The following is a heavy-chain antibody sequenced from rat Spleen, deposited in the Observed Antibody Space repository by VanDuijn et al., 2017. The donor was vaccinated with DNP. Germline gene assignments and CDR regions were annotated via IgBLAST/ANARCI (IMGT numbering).Heavy chain of an antibody. V-gene: IGHV5-22*01. J-gene: IGHJ2*01. CDR1: AFTFSNYD. CDR2: ITYDGGST. Sequence: EVQLVESGGGLVQPGRSMKLSCAASAFTFSNYDMAWVRQAPKKGLEWVAYITYDGGSTYYRDSVKGRFTISRDNAKSTLYLQMNSLKSDDTATYYCARAYGSPWYFDYWGQGVMVTVSS. CDR3: ARAYGSPWYFDY. D-gene: IGHD1-3*01.